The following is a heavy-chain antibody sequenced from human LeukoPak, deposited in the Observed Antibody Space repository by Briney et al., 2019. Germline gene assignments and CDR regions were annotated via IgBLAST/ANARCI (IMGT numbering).Heavy chain of an antibody. D-gene: IGHD3-10*01. V-gene: IGHV1-24*01. J-gene: IGHJ4*02. CDR1: GYTLTEIS. CDR2: FDPEEGEA. Sequence: ASVKVSCKVSGYTLTEISMHWVRQAPGKGLEWLGGFDPEEGEAIYAQKIQGRVTMTEETSTDTAYLELSSLRYEDTAVYYCATGKKGAYNYGSGSPDYWGQGTLVTVSS. CDR3: ATGKKGAYNYGSGSPDY.